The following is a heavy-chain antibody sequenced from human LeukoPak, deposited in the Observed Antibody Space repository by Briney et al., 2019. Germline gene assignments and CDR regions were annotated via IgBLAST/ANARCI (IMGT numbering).Heavy chain of an antibody. J-gene: IGHJ4*02. Sequence: SETLSLTCTVAGGSCSRGGYYWSWIRQPPGKGREWGGYIYYGGSTYYNPSLKSRVTISVDTSKNQFSLKLSSVTAADTAVYYCAREGPANTYYDFWSGYRSNYFDYWGQGTLVTVSS. CDR1: GGSCSRGGYY. D-gene: IGHD3-3*01. CDR2: IYYGGST. CDR3: AREGPANTYYDFWSGYRSNYFDY. V-gene: IGHV4-30-4*01.